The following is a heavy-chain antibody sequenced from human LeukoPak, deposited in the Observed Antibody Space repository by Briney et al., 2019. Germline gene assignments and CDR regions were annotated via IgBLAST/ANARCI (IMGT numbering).Heavy chain of an antibody. Sequence: PGGSLRLSCAASGFTFSSYEINWVRQAPGKGLEWVSYISSSSSYTNYADSVKGRFTISRDNAKNSLYLQMNSLRAEDTAVYYCARDWLAAAGTFDYWGQGTLVTVSS. CDR1: GFTFSSYE. V-gene: IGHV3-21*05. CDR2: ISSSSSYT. J-gene: IGHJ4*02. D-gene: IGHD6-13*01. CDR3: ARDWLAAAGTFDY.